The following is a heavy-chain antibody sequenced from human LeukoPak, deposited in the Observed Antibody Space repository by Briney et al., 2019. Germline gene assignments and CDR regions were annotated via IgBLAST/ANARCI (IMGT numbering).Heavy chain of an antibody. CDR1: GGSFSGYY. J-gene: IGHJ6*02. CDR2: INHSGST. V-gene: IGHV4-34*01. D-gene: IGHD5-18*01. Sequence: SETLSLTCAVYGGSFSGYYWSWIRQPPGKGLEWIGEINHSGSTNYNPSLKSRVTISVDTSKNQFSLKLSSVTAADTAVYYCARAPYSYGYYYGMDVWGQGTTVTVSS. CDR3: ARAPYSYGYYYGMDV.